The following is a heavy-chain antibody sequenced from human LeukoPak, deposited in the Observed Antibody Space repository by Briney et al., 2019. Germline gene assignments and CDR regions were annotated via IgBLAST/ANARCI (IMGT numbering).Heavy chain of an antibody. CDR3: ARYGASLGFQH. D-gene: IGHD4-17*01. J-gene: IGHJ1*01. V-gene: IGHV1-46*01. CDR2: INPSGGST. Sequence: ASVKVSCKASGYTFTSYYMHWVRQAPGQGLEWMGIINPSGGSTSYAQKFQGRVTMTRDTSTSTVYMELSSLRSEDTAVYYRARYGASLGFQHWGQGTLVTVSS. CDR1: GYTFTSYY.